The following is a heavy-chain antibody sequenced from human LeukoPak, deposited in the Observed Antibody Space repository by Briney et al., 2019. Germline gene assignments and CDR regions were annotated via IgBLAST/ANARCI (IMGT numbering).Heavy chain of an antibody. D-gene: IGHD6-6*01. V-gene: IGHV1-2*04. CDR2: IDPNSGGT. J-gene: IGHJ4*02. Sequence: VASVKVSCKASGYTFTVYYIHWVRQAPGQGLEWMGWIDPNSGGTNYAQKFQGWVTMTRDTSITTAYIEVNRLISDDTAVYYCARASPYSSLSGFAYWGQGTLVTVSS. CDR1: GYTFTVYY. CDR3: ARASPYSSLSGFAY.